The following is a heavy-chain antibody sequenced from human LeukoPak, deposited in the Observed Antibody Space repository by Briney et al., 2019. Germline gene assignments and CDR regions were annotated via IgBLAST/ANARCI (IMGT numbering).Heavy chain of an antibody. CDR3: ARDPAYYYDSSGYLDY. J-gene: IGHJ4*02. Sequence: GGSLGLSCAASGFTFSSYWMSWVRQAPGKGLEWVANIKQDGSEKYYVNSVKGRLTISRDNAKNSLYLQMNSLRAEDTAVYYCARDPAYYYDSSGYLDYWGQGTLVTVSS. V-gene: IGHV3-7*01. CDR2: IKQDGSEK. D-gene: IGHD3-22*01. CDR1: GFTFSSYW.